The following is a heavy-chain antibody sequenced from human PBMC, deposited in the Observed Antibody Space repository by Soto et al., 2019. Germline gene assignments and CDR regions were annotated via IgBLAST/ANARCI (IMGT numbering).Heavy chain of an antibody. CDR2: ISHSGSR. Sequence: SETLSLTCVVSGGSFSCYFWTWSRQSPGRGLEWIGEISHSGSRNYNPAFQSRVIISVDSSKNHVSLKLSSVTAADSATYFCAXGLAYDRPITVAEPFDSWGQGTLVTVSS. J-gene: IGHJ4*02. CDR3: AXGLAYDRPITVAEPFDS. V-gene: IGHV4-34*01. CDR1: GGSFSCYF. D-gene: IGHD6-19*01.